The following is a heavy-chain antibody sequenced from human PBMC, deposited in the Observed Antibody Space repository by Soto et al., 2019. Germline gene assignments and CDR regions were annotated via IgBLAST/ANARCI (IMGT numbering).Heavy chain of an antibody. CDR1: GFTFSNAW. D-gene: IGHD3-3*01. CDR3: TTEESYPYYDFWSGLDMDV. V-gene: IGHV3-15*01. Sequence: GGSLRLSCAASGFTFSNAWMSWVRQAPGKGLEWVGRIKSKTDGGTTDYAAPVKGRFTISRDDSKNTLYLQMNSLKTEDTAVYYCTTEESYPYYDFWSGLDMDVWGKGTTVTVSS. J-gene: IGHJ6*03. CDR2: IKSKTDGGTT.